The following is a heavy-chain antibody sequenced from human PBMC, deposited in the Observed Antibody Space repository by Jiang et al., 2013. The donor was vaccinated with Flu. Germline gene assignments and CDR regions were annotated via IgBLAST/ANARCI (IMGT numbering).Heavy chain of an antibody. CDR2: ILQVRKWYN. CDR3: AREFRIAVAGDWFDP. J-gene: IGHJ5*02. V-gene: IGHV6-1*01. Sequence: AAWNWIRQSPSRGLSGWEDILQVRKWYNDYAVSVKSRITINPDTSKNQFSLQLNSVTPEDTAVYYCAREFRIAVAGDWFDPWGQGTLVTVSS. CDR1: AA. D-gene: IGHD6-19*01.